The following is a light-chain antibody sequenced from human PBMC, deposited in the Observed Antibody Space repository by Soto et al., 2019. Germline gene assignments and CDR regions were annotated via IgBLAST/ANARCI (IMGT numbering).Light chain of an antibody. Sequence: EFVLTQSQITLSLSPGERASFVCRASQTIANSLAWYQQKPGQAPRLLIFGASNRATGIPDRFSGSGSGTDFTLTISRLEPEDFAVYHCQQYGGSPRTFGQGTKVDIK. CDR1: QTIANS. CDR2: GAS. CDR3: QQYGGSPRT. J-gene: IGKJ1*01. V-gene: IGKV3-20*01.